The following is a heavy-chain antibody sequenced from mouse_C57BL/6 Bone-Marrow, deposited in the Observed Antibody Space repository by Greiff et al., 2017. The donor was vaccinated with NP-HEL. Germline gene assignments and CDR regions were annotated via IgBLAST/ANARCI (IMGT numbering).Heavy chain of an antibody. CDR1: GYAFSSSW. D-gene: IGHD1-1*01. Sequence: VKLQESGPELVKPGASVKISCKASGYAFSSSWMNWVKQRPGKGLEWIGRIYPGDGDTNYNGKFKGKATLTADKSSSTAYMQLSSLTSEDSAVYFCARDYGSSCYYWGQGTSVTVSS. CDR3: ARDYGSSCYY. J-gene: IGHJ4*01. V-gene: IGHV1-82*01. CDR2: IYPGDGDT.